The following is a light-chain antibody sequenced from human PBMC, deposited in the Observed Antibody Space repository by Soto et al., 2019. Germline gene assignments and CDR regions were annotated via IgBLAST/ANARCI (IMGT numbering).Light chain of an antibody. Sequence: VLSQSPGTLSLSTGERATLSCRASQSVPNNYLAWYQQRPGQAPRLLIFGSSDRATGIPDSFSGSGSGTDFTLTISRLEPKDFAVYYCRHYSSSLQYTVGQGNKLKIK. V-gene: IGKV3-20*01. CDR2: GSS. CDR1: QSVPNNY. J-gene: IGKJ2*01. CDR3: RHYSSSLQYT.